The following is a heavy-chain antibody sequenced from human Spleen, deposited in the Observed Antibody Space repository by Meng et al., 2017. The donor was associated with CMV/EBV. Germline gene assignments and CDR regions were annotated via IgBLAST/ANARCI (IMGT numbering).Heavy chain of an antibody. D-gene: IGHD1-26*01. CDR1: GFTFSSYA. CDR3: ARDLSLEGASAPYYYYYGMDV. J-gene: IGHJ6*02. V-gene: IGHV3-30*04. Sequence: GESLKISCAASGFTFSSYAMQWVRQAPGKGLEWVAVIAYDGIDKYSADSVKGRFTISRDNSKNTLYLQMNSLRAEDTAVYYCARDLSLEGASAPYYYYYGMDVWGQGTTVTVSS. CDR2: IAYDGIDK.